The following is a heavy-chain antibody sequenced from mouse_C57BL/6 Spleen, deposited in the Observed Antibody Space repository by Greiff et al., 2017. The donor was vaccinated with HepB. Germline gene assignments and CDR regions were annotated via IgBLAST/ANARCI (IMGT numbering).Heavy chain of an antibody. CDR1: GYAFSSYW. CDR2: IYPGDGDT. CDR3: ARAYGNYEYFDY. V-gene: IGHV1-80*01. Sequence: QVQLQQSGAELVKPGASVKISCKASGYAFSSYWMNWVKQRPGKGLEWIGQIYPGDGDTNYNGKFKGKATLTADKSSSTAYMQLSSLTSEDSAVYFCARAYGNYEYFDYWGQGTTLTVSS. D-gene: IGHD2-1*01. J-gene: IGHJ2*01.